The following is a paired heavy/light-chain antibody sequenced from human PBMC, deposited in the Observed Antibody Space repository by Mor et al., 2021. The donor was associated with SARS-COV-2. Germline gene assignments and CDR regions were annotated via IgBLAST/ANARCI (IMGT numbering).Heavy chain of an antibody. Sequence: QVQLVESGGGVVLPGRSLRLSCAASGFTFSTYAMHWVRQAPGKGLEWVAVISFDGSNNYYADSVRGRFTISRDKSKNTLYLEMNSLRAEDTAVYYCARDRVTGTTRGHLGLYYQYYGMDVWGQGTTVTVSS. D-gene: IGHD1-7*01. CDR1: GFTFSTYA. CDR2: ISFDGSNN. V-gene: IGHV3-30*04. J-gene: IGHJ6*02. CDR3: ARDRVTGTTRGHLGLYYQYYGMDV.
Light chain of an antibody. CDR1: VSNIGNNY. CDR3: GTWDTNLSAGV. Sequence: QSVLTQPPSVSAAPGQTVTISCSGRVSNIGNNYVFWYQQLPGTAPKLLIYDNNKRSSGIPGRFSGSKSGTSATLGITGLQTGDEADYYCGTWDTNLSAGVFGGGTKLTVL. V-gene: IGLV1-51*01. CDR2: DNN. J-gene: IGLJ2*01.